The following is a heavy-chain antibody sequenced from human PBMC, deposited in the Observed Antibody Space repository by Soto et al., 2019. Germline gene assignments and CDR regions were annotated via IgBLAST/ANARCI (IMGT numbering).Heavy chain of an antibody. J-gene: IGHJ5*02. D-gene: IGHD1-26*01. CDR3: ARYRKDLNWFDP. CDR1: GGSISSGGYS. Sequence: NPSETLSLTCAVSGGSISSGGYSWSWIRQPPGKGLEWIGYIYHSGSTYYNPSLKSRVTISVDRSKNQFSLKLSSVTAADTAVYYCARYRKDLNWFDPWGQGTLVTVSS. V-gene: IGHV4-30-2*01. CDR2: IYHSGST.